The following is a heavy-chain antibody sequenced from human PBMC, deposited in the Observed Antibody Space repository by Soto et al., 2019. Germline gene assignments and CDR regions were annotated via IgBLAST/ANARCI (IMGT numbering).Heavy chain of an antibody. Sequence: SETLSLTCTGSGGSISSSSYYWGWIRQPPGKGLEWIGSIYYSGSTYYNPSLKSRVTISVDTSKNQFSLKLSSVTAADTAVYYCARRGSGSYSDYWGQGTLVTVSS. V-gene: IGHV4-39*01. D-gene: IGHD3-10*01. J-gene: IGHJ4*02. CDR2: IYYSGST. CDR1: GGSISSSSYY. CDR3: ARRGSGSYSDY.